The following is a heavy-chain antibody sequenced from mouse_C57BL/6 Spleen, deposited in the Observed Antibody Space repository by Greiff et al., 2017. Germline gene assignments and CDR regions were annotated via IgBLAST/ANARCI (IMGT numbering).Heavy chain of an antibody. V-gene: IGHV1-39*01. D-gene: IGHD1-1*01. CDR1: GYSFTDYN. CDR2: INPNYGTS. Sequence: EVQLQQSGPELVKPGASVKISCKASGYSFTDYNMNWVKQSNGKSLEWIGVINPNYGTSSYNQKFKGKATFTVDQSTSPAYMQLNSLTSESSTVYYCGREEYYYGSSDYWGQGTTLTVSS. CDR3: GREEYYYGSSDY. J-gene: IGHJ2*01.